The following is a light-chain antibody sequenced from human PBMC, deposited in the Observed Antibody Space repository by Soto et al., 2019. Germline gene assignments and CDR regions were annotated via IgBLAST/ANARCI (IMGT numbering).Light chain of an antibody. CDR1: TSNIGSNY. V-gene: IGLV1-40*01. CDR2: ANS. J-gene: IGLJ1*01. Sequence: QSVLTQPPSASGTPGQGVTISCSGSTSNIGSNYVYWYQLFPGTAPKLIIYANSDRPSGVPDRFSGSKSGTSASLAITGLQAEDEADYYCQSYDSSLIVSKVFGTGTKVTVL. CDR3: QSYDSSLIVSKV.